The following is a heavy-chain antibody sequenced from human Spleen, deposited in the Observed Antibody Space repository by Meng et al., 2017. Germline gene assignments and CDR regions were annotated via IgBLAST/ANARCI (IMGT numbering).Heavy chain of an antibody. V-gene: IGHV4-34*01. CDR1: GGSFSDYY. CDR3: ARGHYDSSGYLAW. CDR2: INHSVST. D-gene: IGHD3-22*01. Sequence: GSLRLSCVVSGGSFSDYYWSWIRQPPGKGLEWIGEINHSVSTNYNPSLASRATISVDTSQNNLSLKLSSVTAADSAVYYCARGHYDSSGYLAWWGQGTLVTVSS. J-gene: IGHJ4*02.